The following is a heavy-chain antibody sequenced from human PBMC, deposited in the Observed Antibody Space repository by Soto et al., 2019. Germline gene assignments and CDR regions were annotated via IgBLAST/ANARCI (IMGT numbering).Heavy chain of an antibody. CDR1: GGTFSSYA. D-gene: IGHD3-10*01. CDR2: IIPIFGTA. CDR3: ARSPMVRGVITPNYYYYYGMDV. V-gene: IGHV1-69*13. Sequence: SVKVSCKASGGTFSSYAISWVRQAPGQGLEWMGGIIPIFGTANYAQKFQGRVTITADESTSTAYMELSSLRSEDTAVYYRARSPMVRGVITPNYYYYYGMDVWGQGTTVTVSS. J-gene: IGHJ6*02.